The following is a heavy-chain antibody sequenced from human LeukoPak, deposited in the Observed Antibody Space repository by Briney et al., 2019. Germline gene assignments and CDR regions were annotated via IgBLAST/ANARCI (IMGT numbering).Heavy chain of an antibody. J-gene: IGHJ5*02. Sequence: PSETLSLTCTVSGGSISSYYWSWIRQPPGKGLEWIGYIYYSGTTYYNPSLKSRITISVDTSKNQFSLKLSSVTAADTAVYYCARAGKGSIAVPFDPWGQGTLVIVSS. V-gene: IGHV4-59*08. CDR3: ARAGKGSIAVPFDP. CDR2: IYYSGTT. CDR1: GGSISSYY. D-gene: IGHD6-6*01.